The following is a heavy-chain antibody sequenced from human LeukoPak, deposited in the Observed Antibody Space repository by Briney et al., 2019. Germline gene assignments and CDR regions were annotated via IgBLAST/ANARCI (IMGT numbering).Heavy chain of an antibody. CDR3: ARDGSGWEPNFDY. Sequence: GGSLRLSCAASGFIFSRYAMGWVRQPPGKGLEXVSTISGSGGTTYYADSVKGRFTISRDSSKNTLYLQMNSLRAEDTAVYYCARDGSGWEPNFDYWGQGTLVTVSS. D-gene: IGHD6-19*01. CDR2: ISGSGGTT. V-gene: IGHV3-23*01. CDR1: GFIFSRYA. J-gene: IGHJ4*02.